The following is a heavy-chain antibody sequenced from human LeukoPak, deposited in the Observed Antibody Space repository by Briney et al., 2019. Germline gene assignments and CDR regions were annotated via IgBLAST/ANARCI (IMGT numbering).Heavy chain of an antibody. D-gene: IGHD2-15*01. V-gene: IGHV3-23*01. CDR1: GFTFNSYA. CDR2: ISGSGGST. J-gene: IGHJ6*03. Sequence: GGSLRLSCAASGFTFNSYAMNWVRQAPGKGREWVSTISGSGGSTYYADSVKGRFTISRDNSKNTLYLQMNSLRAEDTAVYYCAKAVCSGGSCYLNYYYYYMDVWGKGTTVTVSS. CDR3: AKAVCSGGSCYLNYYYYYMDV.